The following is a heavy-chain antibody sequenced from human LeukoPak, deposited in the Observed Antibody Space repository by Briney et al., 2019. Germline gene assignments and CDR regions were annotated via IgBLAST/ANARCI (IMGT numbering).Heavy chain of an antibody. Sequence: PGRSLRLSRAASGFAFSSYSMNWVRQAPGKGLEWVSSISGTSTYIYFANSLKGRFSISRDNAKNSLYLQMNSLRAEDTAVYFCARASLSEIIAAEAFFDSWGQGTLVTVSS. D-gene: IGHD6-13*01. CDR1: GFAFSSYS. CDR2: ISGTSTYI. J-gene: IGHJ4*02. CDR3: ARASLSEIIAAEAFFDS. V-gene: IGHV3-21*01.